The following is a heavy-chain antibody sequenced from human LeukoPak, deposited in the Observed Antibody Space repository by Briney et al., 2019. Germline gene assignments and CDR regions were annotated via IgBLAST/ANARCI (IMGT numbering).Heavy chain of an antibody. D-gene: IGHD6-13*01. V-gene: IGHV4-39*07. CDR3: ARERIGIAATGTLRGPRNYYYYMDV. CDR1: GGFISSSSYY. Sequence: PSETLSLTCTVSGGFISSSSYYWGWIRQPPGKGLEWIGNIHYSGSTYYNPSLKGRVTISVDTSKNQFSLKLSSVTAADTAVYYCARERIGIAATGTLRGPRNYYYYMDVWGKGTTVTVSS. J-gene: IGHJ6*03. CDR2: IHYSGST.